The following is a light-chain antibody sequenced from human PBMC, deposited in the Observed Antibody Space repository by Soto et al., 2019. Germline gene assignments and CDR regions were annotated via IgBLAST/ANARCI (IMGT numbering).Light chain of an antibody. Sequence: QSALTQPRSVSGSPGQSVTISCTGTSSDVGGYNHVSWYQQHPGKAPKYMIYDVSKRPSGVPDRFSGSKSGNTASLTISGLQAEDESDYYCCSDAGSYTFVFGGGTQMTVL. CDR2: DVS. J-gene: IGLJ2*01. V-gene: IGLV2-11*01. CDR3: CSDAGSYTFV. CDR1: SSDVGGYNH.